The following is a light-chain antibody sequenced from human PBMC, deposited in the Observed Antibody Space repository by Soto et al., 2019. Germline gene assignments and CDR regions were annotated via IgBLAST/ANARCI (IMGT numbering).Light chain of an antibody. CDR3: QQRSNWLT. V-gene: IGKV3-11*01. CDR1: QNVGIY. CDR2: DAS. J-gene: IGKJ4*01. Sequence: EVVLTQSPATLSLSPGERATLSCRASQNVGIYLAWYQQKPGQAPRLLIYDASNRATGIPARFSGSGSATDLTLTISRLEAEDFAVYYCQQRSNWLTFGGGTKVEIK.